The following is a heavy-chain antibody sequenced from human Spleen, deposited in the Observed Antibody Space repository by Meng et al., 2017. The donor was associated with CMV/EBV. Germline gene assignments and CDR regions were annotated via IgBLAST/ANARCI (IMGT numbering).Heavy chain of an antibody. CDR2: INYSATT. D-gene: IGHD3-3*01. J-gene: IGHJ5*02. CDR3: ANYHFDFWSGYPWFDP. Sequence: GAIRVSGYYWGWISKPTGKGLEWIRNINYSATTYYNTSLKSRATISVDTSKNQFSLNLRALTAADTAVYYCANYHFDFWSGYPWFDPWGQGTLVPSPQ. CDR1: GAIRVSGYY. V-gene: IGHV4-39*07.